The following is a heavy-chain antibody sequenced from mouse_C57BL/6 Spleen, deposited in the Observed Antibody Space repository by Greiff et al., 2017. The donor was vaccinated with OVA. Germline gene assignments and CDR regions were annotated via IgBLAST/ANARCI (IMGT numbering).Heavy chain of an antibody. J-gene: IGHJ4*01. V-gene: IGHV10-3*01. CDR2: IRSKSSNYAP. CDR3: VRDYDGYYDYAMDY. D-gene: IGHD2-3*01. CDR1: GFTFNTYA. Sequence: DVHLVESGGGLVQPKGSLKLSCAASGFTFNTYAMHWVRQAPGKGLEWVARIRSKSSNYAPYYADSFKDRFTISRDDSQSMLYLQMDNLKTEDTAMYYCVRDYDGYYDYAMDYWGQGTSVTVSS.